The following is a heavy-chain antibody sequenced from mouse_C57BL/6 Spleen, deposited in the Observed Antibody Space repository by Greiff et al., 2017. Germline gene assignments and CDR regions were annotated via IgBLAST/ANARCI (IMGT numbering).Heavy chain of an antibody. J-gene: IGHJ4*01. Sequence: QVQLQQPGAELVKPGASVKLSCKASGYTFTSYWMHWVKQRPGQGLEWIGMIHPNSGSTNYNEKFKSKATLTVDKSSSTAYMQLSSLTSEDSAVYYCARGYYDGSSYEGAMDYWGQGTSVTVSS. D-gene: IGHD1-1*01. CDR2: IHPNSGST. CDR1: GYTFTSYW. CDR3: ARGYYDGSSYEGAMDY. V-gene: IGHV1-64*01.